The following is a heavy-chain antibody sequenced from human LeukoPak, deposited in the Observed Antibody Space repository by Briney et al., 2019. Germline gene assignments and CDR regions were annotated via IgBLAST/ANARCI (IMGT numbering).Heavy chain of an antibody. J-gene: IGHJ4*02. V-gene: IGHV3-23*01. CDR2: ISGSGGST. D-gene: IGHD3-16*01. CDR3: AKGYYDYVWGSYYFDY. Sequence: QPGGSLRLSFAASGFTFSSYAMSWVRQAPGKGLEWVSAISGSGGSTYYADSVKGRFTISRDNSRDTLYLQMNSLRAEDTAVYYCAKGYYDYVWGSYYFDYWGQGTLVTVSS. CDR1: GFTFSSYA.